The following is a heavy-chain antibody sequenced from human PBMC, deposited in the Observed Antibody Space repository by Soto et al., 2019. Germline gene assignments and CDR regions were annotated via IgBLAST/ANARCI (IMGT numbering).Heavy chain of an antibody. CDR1: GFTFSSYA. J-gene: IGHJ6*02. Sequence: QVQLVESGGGVVQPGRSLRLSCAASGFTFSSYAMHWVRQAPGKGLEWVAVISYDGSNKYYADSVKGRFTISRDNSKNTLYLQMNSLRAEDTAVYYCARGSPIVLMVYAPIGMDYYGMDVWGQGTTVTVSS. CDR2: ISYDGSNK. CDR3: ARGSPIVLMVYAPIGMDYYGMDV. D-gene: IGHD2-8*01. V-gene: IGHV3-30-3*01.